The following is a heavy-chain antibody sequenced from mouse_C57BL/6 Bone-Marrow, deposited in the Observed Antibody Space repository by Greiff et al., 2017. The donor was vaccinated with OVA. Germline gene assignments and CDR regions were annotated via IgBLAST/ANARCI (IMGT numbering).Heavy chain of an antibody. CDR1: GYSITSGYY. Sequence: VQLQQSGPGLVKPSQSLSLTCSVTGYSITSGYYWNWIRQFPGNKLEWMGYISYDGSNNYNPSLKNRISITRDTSKNQFFLKLNSVTTEDTATYYCARVYYSLFDYWGQGTTLTVSS. CDR3: ARVYYSLFDY. V-gene: IGHV3-6*01. CDR2: ISYDGSN. J-gene: IGHJ2*01. D-gene: IGHD1-1*01.